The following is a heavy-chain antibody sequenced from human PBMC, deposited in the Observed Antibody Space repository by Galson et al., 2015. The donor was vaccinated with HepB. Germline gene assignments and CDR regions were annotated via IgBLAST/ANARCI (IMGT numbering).Heavy chain of an antibody. CDR2: ISYDGSDK. J-gene: IGHJ4*02. V-gene: IGHV3-30-3*01. CDR3: TRDSPLTVLKFDS. CDR1: GFTFTRYS. D-gene: IGHD4-17*01. Sequence: SLRLSCAASGFTFTRYSMHWVRQAPGKGLEWLAFISYDGSDKIYADSVKGRFTISRDNSKNTVYLEMDSLRVEDTAVFYCTRDSPLTVLKFDSWGQGTLVIVSS.